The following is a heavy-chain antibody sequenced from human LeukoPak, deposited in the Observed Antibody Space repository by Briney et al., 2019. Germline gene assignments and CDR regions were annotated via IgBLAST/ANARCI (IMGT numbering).Heavy chain of an antibody. D-gene: IGHD3-22*01. J-gene: IGHJ4*02. CDR1: GGSISSSSYY. Sequence: SETLSLTCTVSGGSISSSSYYWGWIRQPPGKGLESIGTIYYSGSTYYNPSLKSRVTISVDTSKNQFSLKLSSVTAADTAVYYCARVTGYMIEDYFDYWGQGTLVTVSS. V-gene: IGHV4-39*07. CDR3: ARVTGYMIEDYFDY. CDR2: IYYSGST.